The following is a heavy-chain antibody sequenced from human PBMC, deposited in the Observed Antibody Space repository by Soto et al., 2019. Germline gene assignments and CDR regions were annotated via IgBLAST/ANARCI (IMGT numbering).Heavy chain of an antibody. J-gene: IGHJ4*02. Sequence: EVQLLESGGGSVQPGGSLRLSCSASGFTFSNYAMSWVRQAPGKGLKWVASISGSGRSTNYADSVKGRFTISRDNSKNTLAVQMSSLRAEDTAVYYCARDGGNICSGGSCYFQAPDYWGQGTLVTVSP. CDR1: GFTFSNYA. CDR2: ISGSGRST. D-gene: IGHD2-15*01. V-gene: IGHV3-23*01. CDR3: ARDGGNICSGGSCYFQAPDY.